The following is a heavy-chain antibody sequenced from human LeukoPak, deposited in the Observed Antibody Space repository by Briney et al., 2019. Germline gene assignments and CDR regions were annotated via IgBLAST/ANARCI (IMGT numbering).Heavy chain of an antibody. D-gene: IGHD4-17*01. CDR1: GVSISSSSYY. V-gene: IGHV4-39*01. CDR3: ARSEKTTVTTPGDY. Sequence: SETLSLTCTVSGVSISSSSYYWGWIRQPPGKGLEWIGSIYYSGSTYYNPSLKSRVTISVDTSKNQFFLKLSPVTAADTAVYYCARSEKTTVTTPGDYWGQGTLVTVSS. CDR2: IYYSGST. J-gene: IGHJ4*02.